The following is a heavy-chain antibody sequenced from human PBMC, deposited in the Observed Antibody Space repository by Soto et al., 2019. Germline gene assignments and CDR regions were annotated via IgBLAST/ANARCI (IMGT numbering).Heavy chain of an antibody. CDR1: GGSISSGGYS. J-gene: IGHJ4*02. CDR2: IYHSGST. CDR3: AIAGGLGAAAVYY. D-gene: IGHD6-25*01. V-gene: IGHV4-30-2*01. Sequence: QLQLQESGSGLVKPSQTLSLTCAVSGGSISSGGYSWSWIRQPPGKGLEWIGYIYHSGSTYYNPSLKSRVTISVDRSKNQFSLKLSSVPAADTAVYYCAIAGGLGAAAVYYWGQGTLGTVSS.